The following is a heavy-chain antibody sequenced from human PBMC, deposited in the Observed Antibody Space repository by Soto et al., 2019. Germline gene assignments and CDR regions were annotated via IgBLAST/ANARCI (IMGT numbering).Heavy chain of an antibody. CDR3: AKDSSLAVAGTTSFDY. CDR1: GFIFSSYA. V-gene: IGHV3-23*01. CDR2: ISGSGSST. D-gene: IGHD6-19*01. Sequence: GGSLRLSCAASGFIFSSYAMSWVRQAPGKGLEWVSGISGSGSSTYYADSVKGRFTISRYNSKNTLYFQMNSLRADDTAVYYYAKDSSLAVAGTTSFDYWGQGTLVTVSS. J-gene: IGHJ4*02.